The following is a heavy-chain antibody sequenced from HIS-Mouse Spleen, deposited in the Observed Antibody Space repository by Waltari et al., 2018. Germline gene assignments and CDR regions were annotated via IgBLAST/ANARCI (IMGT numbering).Heavy chain of an antibody. V-gene: IGHV3-23*01. J-gene: IGHJ3*02. Sequence: EVQLLESGGGLVQPGGSLRLSCAASGFTFSGYAMTWVRQAPGKGLEWVSAISGSGGSTYYADSVKGRFTISRDNSKNTLYLQMNSLRAEDTAIYYCAKDSPYSSGWYETLGDAFDIWGQGTMVTVSS. CDR3: AKDSPYSSGWYETLGDAFDI. CDR2: ISGSGGST. D-gene: IGHD6-19*01. CDR1: GFTFSGYA.